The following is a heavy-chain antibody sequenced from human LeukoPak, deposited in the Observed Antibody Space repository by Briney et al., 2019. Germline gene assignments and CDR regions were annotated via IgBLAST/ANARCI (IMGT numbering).Heavy chain of an antibody. D-gene: IGHD3-22*01. J-gene: IGHJ3*02. CDR1: VGSISSDY. CDR3: ASSSGYLFDI. CDR2: IYYSGST. V-gene: IGHV4-59*01. Sequence: SETLSLTCTVPVGSISSDYWSWIRQPPGKGLEWIGYIYYSGSTNYNPSLKSRVTISVDTSKNQFSLKLSSVTAADTAVYYCASSSGYLFDIWGQGTMVTVSS.